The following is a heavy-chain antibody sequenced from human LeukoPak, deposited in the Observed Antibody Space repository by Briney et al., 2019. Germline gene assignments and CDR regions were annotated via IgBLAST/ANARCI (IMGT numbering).Heavy chain of an antibody. D-gene: IGHD2-2*02. V-gene: IGHV4-4*07. J-gene: IGHJ5*02. CDR2: IYTSGST. Sequence: SETLSLTCTVSGGSISSYYWSWIRQHAGKGLEWIGRIYTSGSTNYNPSLKSRVTMSVDTSKNQFSLKLSSVTAADTAVYYCARDRRAYCSSTSCYNFGWWFDPWGQGTLVTVSS. CDR1: GGSISSYY. CDR3: ARDRRAYCSSTSCYNFGWWFDP.